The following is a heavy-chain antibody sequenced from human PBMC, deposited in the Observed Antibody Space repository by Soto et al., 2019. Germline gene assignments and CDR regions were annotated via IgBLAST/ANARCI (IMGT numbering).Heavy chain of an antibody. D-gene: IGHD6-13*01. CDR1: GGSISSSSYY. CDR3: ARLGYSSLAVGFDY. CDR2: IYYSGST. J-gene: IGHJ4*02. V-gene: IGHV4-39*01. Sequence: SETLSLTCTVSGGSISSSSYYWGWIRQPPGKGLEWIGSIYYSGSTYYNPSLKSRVTISVDTSKNQFSLKLSSVTAADTAVYYCARLGYSSLAVGFDYWGQGTLVTVSS.